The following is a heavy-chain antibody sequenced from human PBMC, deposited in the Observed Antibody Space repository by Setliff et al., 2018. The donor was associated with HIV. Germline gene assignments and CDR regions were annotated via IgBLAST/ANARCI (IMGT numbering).Heavy chain of an antibody. D-gene: IGHD2-21*01. CDR1: GGSISSSNYY. J-gene: IGHJ6*03. Sequence: SETLSLTCTVSGGSISSSNYYWGWIRQPPGKGLEWIGSIYHSGSTYYNPSLKSRVTISVDTSKNQFSLKLSSVTAADTAVYYCARLSIPAYYYMDVWGKGTTVTVSS. CDR2: IYHSGST. CDR3: ARLSIPAYYYMDV. V-gene: IGHV4-39*07.